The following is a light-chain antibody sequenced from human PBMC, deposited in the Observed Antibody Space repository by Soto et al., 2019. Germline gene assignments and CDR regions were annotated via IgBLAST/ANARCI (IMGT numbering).Light chain of an antibody. V-gene: IGLV2-23*03. CDR3: CSYAGSSTFVV. CDR2: EGS. J-gene: IGLJ2*01. CDR1: RSDVGSYNL. Sequence: QSALTQPASVSGSPGQSITISCTGTRSDVGSYNLVSWYQQHPGKAPKLMIYEGSKRPSGVSNRFSGSKSGNTASLTISGLQAEDEADYYCCSYAGSSTFVVFGGGIKVTVL.